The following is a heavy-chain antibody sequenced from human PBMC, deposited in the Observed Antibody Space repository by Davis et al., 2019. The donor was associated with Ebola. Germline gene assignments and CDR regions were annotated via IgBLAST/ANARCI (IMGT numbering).Heavy chain of an antibody. CDR3: ARGESGYSSSWYPPYYYYYGMDV. Sequence: SVKVSCKASAGTFISYAISWVRQAPGQGLEWMGRIIPILGIANYAQKFQGRVTITADKSTSTAYMELSSLRSEDTAVYYCARGESGYSSSWYPPYYYYYGMDVWGQGTTVTVSS. V-gene: IGHV1-69*04. CDR1: AGTFISYA. CDR2: IIPILGIA. D-gene: IGHD6-13*01. J-gene: IGHJ6*02.